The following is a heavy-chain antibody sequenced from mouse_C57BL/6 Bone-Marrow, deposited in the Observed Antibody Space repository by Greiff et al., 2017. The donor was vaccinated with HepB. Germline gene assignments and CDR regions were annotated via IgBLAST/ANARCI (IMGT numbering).Heavy chain of an antibody. D-gene: IGHD1-1*01. CDR1: GYTFTSYW. Sequence: QVQLQQPGAELVKPGASVKMSCKASGYTFTSYWITWVKQRPGQGLEWIGVIYPGSGSTNYNEKFKSKATLTVDTSSSTAYMQLSSLTSEDSAVYYCARIPSYYYGSSSAWFAYWGQGTLVTVSA. V-gene: IGHV1-55*01. J-gene: IGHJ3*01. CDR2: IYPGSGST. CDR3: ARIPSYYYGSSSAWFAY.